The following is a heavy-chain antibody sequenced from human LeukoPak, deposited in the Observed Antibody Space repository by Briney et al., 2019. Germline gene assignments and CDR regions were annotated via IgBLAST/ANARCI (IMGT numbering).Heavy chain of an antibody. CDR2: ISYDGSNK. CDR3: AKAISSWSTFDS. V-gene: IGHV3-30*18. CDR1: GFTFSSYG. J-gene: IGHJ4*02. Sequence: GGSLRLSCAASGFTFSSYGMHWVRQAPGKGLEWVAVISYDGSNKYYADSVKGRFTISRDNSKNTLYLQMNSLRAEDTAAYYCAKAISSWSTFDSWGQGTLVTVSS. D-gene: IGHD6-13*01.